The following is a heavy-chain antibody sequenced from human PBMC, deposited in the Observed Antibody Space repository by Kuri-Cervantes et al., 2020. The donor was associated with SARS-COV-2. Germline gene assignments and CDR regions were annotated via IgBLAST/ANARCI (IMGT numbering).Heavy chain of an antibody. CDR3: ARTYSGDYLNWFDP. V-gene: IGHV2-70*17. Sequence: SGPTLVKPTQTLTLTCTFSGFSLSTSGMCVSWIRQPPGKALEWLARIDWDDDTFYNASLKTRLTISNDTSKKQVVLTMTNMDPVDTATYYCARTYSGDYLNWFDPWGQGILVTVSS. J-gene: IGHJ5*02. CDR1: GFSLSTSGMC. CDR2: IDWDDDT. D-gene: IGHD1-26*01.